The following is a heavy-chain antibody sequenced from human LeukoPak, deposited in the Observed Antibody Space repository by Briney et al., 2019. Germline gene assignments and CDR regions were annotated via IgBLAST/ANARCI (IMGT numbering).Heavy chain of an antibody. CDR2: IYYSGST. J-gene: IGHJ4*02. CDR1: GGSISSGRYS. Sequence: PSETLSLTCTVSGGSISSGRYSWGWIRQPPGKGLEWIGSIYYSGSTYYNPSLKSRVTISVDTSKNQFSLKLSSVTAADTAVYYCARLGMTTVTTSPLFDYWGQGTLVTVSS. V-gene: IGHV4-39*07. CDR3: ARLGMTTVTTSPLFDY. D-gene: IGHD4-17*01.